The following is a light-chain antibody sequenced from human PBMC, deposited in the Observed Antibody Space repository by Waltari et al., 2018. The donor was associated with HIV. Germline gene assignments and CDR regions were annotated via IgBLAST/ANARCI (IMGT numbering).Light chain of an antibody. J-gene: IGLJ2*01. CDR1: KLGDKY. CDR3: QAWDSDTPKV. V-gene: IGLV3-1*01. Sequence: SYELTQPPSVSVSPGQTASIPCSGDKLGDKYACWYQQKQGQSPVLVIYKDGKRPSGIPERFSGFNAGNTATLTISGTQAMDEADYYCQAWDSDTPKVFGGGTKLTVL. CDR2: KDG.